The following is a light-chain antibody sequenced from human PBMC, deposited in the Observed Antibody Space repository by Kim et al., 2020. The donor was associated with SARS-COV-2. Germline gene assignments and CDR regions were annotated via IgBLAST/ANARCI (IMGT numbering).Light chain of an antibody. CDR2: WAS. J-gene: IGKJ2*01. CDR1: KNILYSSNNKNF. Sequence: RATINCKSSKNILYSSNNKNFLAWYQQKPGQPPKLLIYWASTRESGVPDRFSGSESGTDFTLTISSLQAEDVAVYYCQQYYSTPNTFGQGTKLEI. V-gene: IGKV4-1*01. CDR3: QQYYSTPNT.